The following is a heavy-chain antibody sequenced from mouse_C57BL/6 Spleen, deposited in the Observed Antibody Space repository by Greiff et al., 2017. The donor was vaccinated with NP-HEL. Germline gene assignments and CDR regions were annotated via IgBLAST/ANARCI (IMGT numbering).Heavy chain of an antibody. J-gene: IGHJ4*01. Sequence: VQLQQSGPELVKPGASVKISCKASGYAFSSSWMNWVKQRPGKGLEWIGRIYPGDGDTNYNGKFKGKATLTADKSSSTAYMQLSSLTSEDSAVYFCARVVAGDAMDYWGQGTSVTVSS. V-gene: IGHV1-82*01. CDR2: IYPGDGDT. CDR3: ARVVAGDAMDY. D-gene: IGHD1-1*01. CDR1: GYAFSSSW.